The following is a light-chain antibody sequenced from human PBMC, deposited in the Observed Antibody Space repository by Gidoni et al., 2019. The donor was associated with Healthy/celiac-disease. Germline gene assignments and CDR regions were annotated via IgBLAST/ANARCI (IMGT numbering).Light chain of an antibody. CDR2: AAS. V-gene: IGKV1-39*01. J-gene: IGKJ1*01. Sequence: DIQMMKQPSSLSASVGDRATITCRASPSISSYLNWYQQKPGKAPKLLIYAASSLQSGVPSRFSGSGSGTDFTLTISSLQPEDFATYYCQQSYSTPPWTFGQGTKLEIK. CDR1: PSISSY. CDR3: QQSYSTPPWT.